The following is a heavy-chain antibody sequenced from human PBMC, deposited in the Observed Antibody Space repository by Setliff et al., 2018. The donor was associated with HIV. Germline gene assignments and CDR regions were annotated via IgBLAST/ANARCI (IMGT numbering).Heavy chain of an antibody. Sequence: ASVKVSCKASGYSFTFYGLHWVRQAPGQGLEWMGWVSVYNGNTKYAENFQDRLTLTTDASTGTGFMELGGLRSDDTAVYYCATPGVGAGAFDIWGRGTMVTVS. CDR3: ATPGVGAGAFDI. CDR1: GYSFTFYG. D-gene: IGHD3-10*01. J-gene: IGHJ3*02. V-gene: IGHV1-18*04. CDR2: VSVYNGNT.